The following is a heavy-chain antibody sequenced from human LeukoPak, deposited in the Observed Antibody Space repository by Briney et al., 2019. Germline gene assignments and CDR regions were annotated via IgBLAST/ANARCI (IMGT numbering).Heavy chain of an antibody. CDR3: ARGDYDSSGYYYGYYFDY. D-gene: IGHD3-22*01. Sequence: GASVKVSCKASGYTFTSYGISWVRQAPGQGLEWMGWISAYNGNTNYAQKLQGRVTMTTDTSKSTAYMELRSLRSDDTAVYYCARGDYDSSGYYYGYYFDYWGQGTLVTVSS. V-gene: IGHV1-18*01. CDR1: GYTFTSYG. CDR2: ISAYNGNT. J-gene: IGHJ4*02.